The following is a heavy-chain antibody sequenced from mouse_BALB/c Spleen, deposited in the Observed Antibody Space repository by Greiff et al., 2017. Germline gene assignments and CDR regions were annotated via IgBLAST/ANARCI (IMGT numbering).Heavy chain of an antibody. Sequence: EVKVVESGGGLVQPGGSRKLSCAASGFTFSSFGMHWVRQAPEKGLEWVAYISSGSSTTYYADTVKGRFTLSRDNAKNTLFLQMTSLRSEDTAMYYCARSIGYDGGDAMDYWGQGTSVTVSA. V-gene: IGHV5-17*02. D-gene: IGHD2-2*01. CDR3: ARSIGYDGGDAMDY. J-gene: IGHJ4*01. CDR1: GFTFSSFG. CDR2: ISSGSSTT.